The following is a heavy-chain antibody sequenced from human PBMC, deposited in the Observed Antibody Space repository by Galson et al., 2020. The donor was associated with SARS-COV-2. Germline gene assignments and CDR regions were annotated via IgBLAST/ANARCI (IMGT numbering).Heavy chain of an antibody. D-gene: IGHD3-10*01. J-gene: IGHJ5*02. CDR2: INPNSGGT. Sequence: ASVKVSCKASGYTFTGYYMHWVRQAPGQGLEWMGWINPNSGGTNYAQKFQGRVTMTRDTSISTAYMELSRLRSDDTAVYYCARDSLTGVVWFDPWGQGTLVTVSS. CDR1: GYTFTGYY. CDR3: ARDSLTGVVWFDP. V-gene: IGHV1-2*02.